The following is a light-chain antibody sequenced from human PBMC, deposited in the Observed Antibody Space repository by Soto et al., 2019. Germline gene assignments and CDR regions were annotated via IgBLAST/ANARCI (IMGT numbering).Light chain of an antibody. CDR2: EAS. CDR3: QHSYTTPFT. V-gene: IGKV1-39*01. J-gene: IGKJ3*01. Sequence: DIQMTQSPSSLSASVGDRVTITCRASQSIRSYLNWYQQKPEKAPELLIYEASSLQSGVPSRFSGSGSGTDFTLTISILQPEDLATYDCQHSYTTPFTFGPGTKVDIK. CDR1: QSIRSY.